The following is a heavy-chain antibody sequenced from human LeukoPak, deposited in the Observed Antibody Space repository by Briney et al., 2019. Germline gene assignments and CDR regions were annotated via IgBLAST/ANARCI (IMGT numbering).Heavy chain of an antibody. J-gene: IGHJ6*03. CDR2: MNPNGGNT. CDR1: GYTFTSYD. Sequence: ASVKVSCKASGYTFTSYDINWVRQATGQGLEWMGWMNPNGGNTGYAQKFQGRVTITRNTSISTAYMELSSLRSEDTAVYYCARGPYCGGDCYSLAYYYYYMDVWGKGTTVTVSS. CDR3: ARGPYCGGDCYSLAYYYYYMDV. V-gene: IGHV1-8*03. D-gene: IGHD2-21*02.